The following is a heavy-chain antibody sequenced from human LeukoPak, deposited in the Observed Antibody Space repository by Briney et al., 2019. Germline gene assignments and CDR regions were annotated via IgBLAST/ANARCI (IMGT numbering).Heavy chain of an antibody. CDR3: STAKFDN. V-gene: IGHV3-48*01. J-gene: IGHJ4*02. Sequence: GGSLRLSCAASQFSISYDWMHWVRQAPGKGLEWVSYINIDSITVNYADSVKGRFTISRDNAKNSLYLQMNSLRAEDTAVYYCSTAKFDNWGQGTLVTVSS. CDR2: INIDSITV. CDR1: QFSISYDW.